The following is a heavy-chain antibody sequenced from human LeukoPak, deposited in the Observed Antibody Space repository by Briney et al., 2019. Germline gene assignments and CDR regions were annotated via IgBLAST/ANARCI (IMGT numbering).Heavy chain of an antibody. V-gene: IGHV3-74*01. Sequence: PGGSLRLSCAASGFTFKLYWMHWVRQVPGKRQVWVSRINDDGSDTIYADSVRGRFTISRDDAKNTVYLQMSSLRAEDTAVYYCAKPEPAEHPYCSGGSCLGTRFDYWGQGTLVTVSS. CDR1: GFTFKLYW. J-gene: IGHJ4*02. CDR2: INDDGSDT. CDR3: AKPEPAEHPYCSGGSCLGTRFDY. D-gene: IGHD2-15*01.